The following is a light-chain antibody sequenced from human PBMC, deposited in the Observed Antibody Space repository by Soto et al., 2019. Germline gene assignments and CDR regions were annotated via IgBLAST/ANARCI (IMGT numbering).Light chain of an antibody. J-gene: IGKJ5*01. CDR3: QQSYRTPT. CDR1: QSISSW. Sequence: DIQMTQSPSTLSASVGDRVTITCRASQSISSWLAWYQQKPGKAPKLLIYGASTLQSGVPSRFSGSGSGTDYTLTISSLQPEDFATYYCQQSYRTPTFGQGTRREI. V-gene: IGKV1-39*01. CDR2: GAS.